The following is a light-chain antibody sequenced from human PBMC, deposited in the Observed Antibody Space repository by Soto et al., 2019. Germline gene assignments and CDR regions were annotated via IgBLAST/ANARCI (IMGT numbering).Light chain of an antibody. CDR3: QQYGSSALT. CDR2: SAS. V-gene: IGKV3-20*01. CDR1: QSVTSNY. Sequence: EIVLTQSPGTLSLSPGERATLSCRTSQSVTSNYLVWYQQKPGQAPRLLMYSASSRATGIPDRFSGSGSGTDFTLTISRLEPEDFAVYYCQQYGSSALTFGGGTKVDIK. J-gene: IGKJ4*01.